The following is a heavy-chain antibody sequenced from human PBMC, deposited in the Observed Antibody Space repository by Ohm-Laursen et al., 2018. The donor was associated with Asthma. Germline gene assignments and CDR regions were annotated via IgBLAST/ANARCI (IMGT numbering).Heavy chain of an antibody. CDR2: ITGSTGGT. Sequence: SLRLSCAASGFTFSSYAMGWVRQAPGKGLEWVSAITGSTGGTFYADSVKGRFSISRDNSKNTLYLEMNSLRAEDTAVYYCARGYDYVWGSYSNWFDPWGQGTVVTVSS. CDR1: GFTFSSYA. CDR3: ARGYDYVWGSYSNWFDP. J-gene: IGHJ5*02. D-gene: IGHD3-16*01. V-gene: IGHV3-23*01.